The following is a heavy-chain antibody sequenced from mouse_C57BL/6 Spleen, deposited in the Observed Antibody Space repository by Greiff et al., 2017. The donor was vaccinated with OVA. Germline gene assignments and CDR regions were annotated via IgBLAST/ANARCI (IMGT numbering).Heavy chain of an antibody. CDR1: SYTFTNYR. J-gene: IGHJ4*01. Sequence: QVQLPQPGAELVTPGASVKMSCKASSYTFTNYRITLVKQRPGLGLEWLGAIYSGRGSTNYNEKFKSKATLTVDTSSSTAYMQLSSLTSEDSAVYYCARRLDAMDYWGQGTSVTVSS. V-gene: IGHV1-55*01. CDR2: IYSGRGST. CDR3: ARRLDAMDY.